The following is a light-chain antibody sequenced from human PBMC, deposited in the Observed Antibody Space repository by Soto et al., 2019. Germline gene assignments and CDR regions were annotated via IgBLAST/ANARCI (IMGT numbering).Light chain of an antibody. V-gene: IGKV3-15*01. J-gene: IGKJ2*01. CDR1: QSVSNN. CDR3: QQYNNWPPYT. CDR2: GAS. Sequence: EIVMTQSPATLSVSPGERATLSCRASQSVSNNLAWYQQKPGQAPRLLIYGASTRATDIPARFSGSGSETEFTLTISSLQSEDFAVYYCQQYNNWPPYTFGQGTKLEMK.